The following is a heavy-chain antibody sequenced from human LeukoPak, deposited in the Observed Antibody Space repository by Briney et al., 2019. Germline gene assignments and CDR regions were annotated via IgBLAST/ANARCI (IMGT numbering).Heavy chain of an antibody. CDR1: RGSISSFY. CDR2: IYTSGST. Sequence: SETLSLTCTVSRGSISSFYWSWIRQPAGKGLEWIGRIYTSGSTNYNPSLKSRVTMSVDTSKNQFSLKLSSVTAADTAVYYCARGAIPYYDFWSGYYQGLYYYYYYGMDVWGQGTTVTVSS. CDR3: ARGAIPYYDFWSGYYQGLYYYYYYGMDV. J-gene: IGHJ6*02. V-gene: IGHV4-4*07. D-gene: IGHD3-3*01.